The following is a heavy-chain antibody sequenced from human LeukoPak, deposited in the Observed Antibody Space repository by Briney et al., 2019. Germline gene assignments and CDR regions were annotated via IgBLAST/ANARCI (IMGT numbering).Heavy chain of an antibody. Sequence: ASETLSLTCTVSGGSISSSSYYWGWIRQPPGKGLEWIGSIYYSGSTYYNPSLKSRVTISVDTSKNQFSLKLSSVTAADTAVYYCARHMNYYGSGSYYNDQENWFDPWGQGTLVTVSS. CDR2: IYYSGST. CDR1: GGSISSSSYY. D-gene: IGHD3-10*01. V-gene: IGHV4-39*01. J-gene: IGHJ5*02. CDR3: ARHMNYYGSGSYYNDQENWFDP.